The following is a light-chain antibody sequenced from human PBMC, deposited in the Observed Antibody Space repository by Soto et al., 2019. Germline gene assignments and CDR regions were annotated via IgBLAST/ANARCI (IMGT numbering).Light chain of an antibody. CDR3: QQYNSYSWT. V-gene: IGKV3-20*01. Sequence: EIVLTQSPDTLSLSPGERATLSCRASQSVSSDYLVWYQQKPGLPPRLLIYGASRRATGIPDRFSGSGSGTDFILTISRLEPEDFATYYCQQYNSYSWTFGQGTKVEIK. CDR1: QSVSSDY. CDR2: GAS. J-gene: IGKJ1*01.